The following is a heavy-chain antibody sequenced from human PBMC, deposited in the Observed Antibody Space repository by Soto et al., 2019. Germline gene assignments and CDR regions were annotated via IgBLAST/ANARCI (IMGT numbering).Heavy chain of an antibody. CDR2: ISYDGSNK. D-gene: IGHD2-15*01. CDR1: GFTFSSYA. Sequence: PGGSLRLSCAASGFTFSSYAMHWVRQAPGKGLEWVAVISYDGSNKYYADSVKGRFTISRDNSKNTLYLQMNSLRAEDTAVYYCARDGTIVVVVAAPPRYYYGMDVWGQGTTVTVSS. V-gene: IGHV3-30-3*01. J-gene: IGHJ6*02. CDR3: ARDGTIVVVVAAPPRYYYGMDV.